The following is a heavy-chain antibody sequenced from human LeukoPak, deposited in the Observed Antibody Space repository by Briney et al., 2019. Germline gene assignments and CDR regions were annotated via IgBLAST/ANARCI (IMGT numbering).Heavy chain of an antibody. CDR3: ARDSRRFSEGPYYFDY. CDR2: ISAYNGNT. V-gene: IGHV1-18*01. Sequence: ASVKVSCKASGYTFTSYGISWVRQAPGQGLEWMGWISAYNGNTNYAQKLQGRVTMTTDTSTSTAYMELRSLRSDDTAVYYCARDSRRFSEGPYYFDYWGLGTLVTVSS. CDR1: GYTFTSYG. D-gene: IGHD3-10*01. J-gene: IGHJ4*02.